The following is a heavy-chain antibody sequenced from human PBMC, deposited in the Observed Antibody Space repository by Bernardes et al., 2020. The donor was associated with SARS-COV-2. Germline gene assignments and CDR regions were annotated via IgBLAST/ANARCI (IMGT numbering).Heavy chain of an antibody. D-gene: IGHD6-19*01. Sequence: SETLSLTCTVSGGSIRSSDYYWVWIRQPPGRGPEWIGTIYYSGTTYYSPSFQSRLTMSVDTSKNQFSLKLSSVTAADTAVYYCARAPPEAVAGMGLFDYWGQGTLVTVSS. J-gene: IGHJ4*02. CDR2: IYYSGTT. V-gene: IGHV4-39*01. CDR1: GGSIRSSDYY. CDR3: ARAPPEAVAGMGLFDY.